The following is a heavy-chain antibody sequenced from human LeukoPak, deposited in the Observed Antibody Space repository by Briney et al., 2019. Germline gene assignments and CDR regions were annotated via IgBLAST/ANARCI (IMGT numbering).Heavy chain of an antibody. D-gene: IGHD7-27*01. V-gene: IGHV3-23*01. CDR2: NSGNSEA. CDR1: GLSFSSFS. Sequence: GGTLRLSCAASGLSFSSFSLSWVRQGPARGLEWVSRNSGNSEAFNANPVNGRCTLSTDISRNKVYFQLNTLRFDAKAIYYCARASWVSSIDSEPWGQGTRVTVYS. CDR3: ARASWVSSIDSEP. J-gene: IGHJ5*02.